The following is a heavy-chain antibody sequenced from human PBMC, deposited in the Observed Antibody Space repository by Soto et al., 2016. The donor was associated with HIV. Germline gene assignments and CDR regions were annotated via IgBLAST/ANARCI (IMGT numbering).Heavy chain of an antibody. CDR1: GGSVSSGSYY. D-gene: IGHD6-13*01. CDR2: IYHTGST. J-gene: IGHJ4*02. Sequence: QVQLQESGPGLVKPSETLSLTCTVSGGSVSSGSYYWSWIRQPPGKGLEWIGYIYHTGSTNYNPSLKSRVTISLDTSKNQFSLKLSSVTAADTAVYYCARDPGAAAGTHFDYVGPGTWSPSPQ. CDR3: ARDPGAAAGTHFDY. V-gene: IGHV4-61*01.